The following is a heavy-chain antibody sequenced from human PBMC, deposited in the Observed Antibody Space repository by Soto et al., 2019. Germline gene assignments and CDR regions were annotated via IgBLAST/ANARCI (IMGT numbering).Heavy chain of an antibody. Sequence: QVQLQESGPGLVKPSETLSLTCTVSGDSISSFYWTWIRQPPGKGLEWGGYIFSSGSTNYNPSLKSRVTISVDTSENQFSLKLISVTAADTAVYYCARVGYCSSTPCWPIGYFEYWGQGTLVTVSS. J-gene: IGHJ4*02. CDR2: IFSSGST. CDR1: GDSISSFY. CDR3: ARVGYCSSTPCWPIGYFEY. V-gene: IGHV4-59*01. D-gene: IGHD2-2*01.